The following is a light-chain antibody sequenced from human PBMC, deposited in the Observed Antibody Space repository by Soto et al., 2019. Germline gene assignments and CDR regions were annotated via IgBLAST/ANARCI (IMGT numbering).Light chain of an antibody. CDR2: GNS. V-gene: IGLV1-40*01. J-gene: IGLJ2*01. CDR1: NSNIGAGYD. CDR3: QSYDSSLSRRV. Sequence: QSVLTQPPSVSGAPGQRVTISCTGSNSNIGAGYDVHWYQQLPGTAPKLLIYGNSNRPSGVPDRFSGSKSGTSASLAITGLQAEDEADYYCQSYDSSLSRRVFGGGTKLPVL.